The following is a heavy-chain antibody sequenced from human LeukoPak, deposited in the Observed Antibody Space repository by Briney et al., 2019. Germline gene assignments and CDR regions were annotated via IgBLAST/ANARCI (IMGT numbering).Heavy chain of an antibody. CDR3: ARETGYWFYYHYYMDV. Sequence: GGSLRLSCAASGFTFSSYSMNWVRQAPGKGLEWVSFISTSSSYIYYADSVKGRFTISRHNAKNSLYLEMNSLRAEDTAVYYCARETGYWFYYHYYMDVWGKGTTVTVSS. CDR1: GFTFSSYS. CDR2: ISTSSSYI. V-gene: IGHV3-21*01. J-gene: IGHJ6*03. D-gene: IGHD2-8*02.